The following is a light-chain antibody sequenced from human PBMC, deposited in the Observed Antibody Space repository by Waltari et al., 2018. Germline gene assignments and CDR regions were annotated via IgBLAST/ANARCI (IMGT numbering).Light chain of an antibody. CDR2: LNN. CDR1: GSNTGSNT. CDR3: ATWDDNLNGRV. V-gene: IGLV1-44*01. Sequence: QSVLTQPPSESGTPGQRVIISCSGSGSNTGSNTVNWYQQLPGTAPRPPVFLNNGRPSGVPDRLSGSKSGTSASLAISGLQSEDEAEYYCATWDDNLNGRVFGTGTTVTVL. J-gene: IGLJ1*01.